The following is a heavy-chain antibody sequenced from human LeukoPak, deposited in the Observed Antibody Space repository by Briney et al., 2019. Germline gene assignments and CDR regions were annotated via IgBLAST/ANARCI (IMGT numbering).Heavy chain of an antibody. CDR2: IYSGGST. J-gene: IGHJ4*02. D-gene: IGHD6-13*01. V-gene: IGHV3-66*01. CDR3: ARVSSSWYHYFDY. Sequence: PGGSLRLSCAASEFTVSSNYMSWVRQAPGKGLEWVSVIYSGGSTYYADSVKGRFTISRDNSKNTLYLQMNSLRAEDTAVYYCARVSSSWYHYFDYWGQGTLVTVSS. CDR1: EFTVSSNY.